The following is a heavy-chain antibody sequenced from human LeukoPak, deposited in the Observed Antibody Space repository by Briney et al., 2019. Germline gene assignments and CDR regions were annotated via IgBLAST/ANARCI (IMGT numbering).Heavy chain of an antibody. CDR2: INHSGST. V-gene: IGHV4-34*01. J-gene: IGHJ4*02. CDR3: ARGPYSSGWYEARKYYFDY. CDR1: GGSFSGYY. Sequence: SETLSLTCAVYGGSFSGYYWSWIRQPPGKGLEWIGEINHSGSTNYNPSLKSRVTMSVDTSKNQFSLKLSSVTAADTAVYYCARGPYSSGWYEARKYYFDYWGQGTLVTVSS. D-gene: IGHD6-19*01.